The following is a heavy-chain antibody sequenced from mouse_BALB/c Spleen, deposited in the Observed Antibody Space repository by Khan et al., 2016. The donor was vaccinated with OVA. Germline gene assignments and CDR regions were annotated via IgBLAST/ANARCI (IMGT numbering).Heavy chain of an antibody. CDR3: ARTSTATAMDY. Sequence: VQLVESGAELVRPGVSVKISCKGSGYTFTDYSMHWVKQSHAKSLEWIGVISTYYGDASYNQKFKGKATMTVDKSSSTAYMELARLTSEDSAIYYCARTSTATAMDYWGQGTSVTVSS. CDR2: ISTYYGDA. D-gene: IGHD1-2*01. V-gene: IGHV1S137*01. CDR1: GYTFTDYS. J-gene: IGHJ4*01.